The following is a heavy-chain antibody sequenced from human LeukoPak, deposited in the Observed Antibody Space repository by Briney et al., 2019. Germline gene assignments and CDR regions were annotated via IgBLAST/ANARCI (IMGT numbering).Heavy chain of an antibody. CDR3: ARVGVDLWFDP. Sequence: GSSVKVSCKASGGTFSSYAISWARQAPGQGLEWMGRINPNSGGTNYAQKFQGRVTMTRDTSISTAYMELSRLKSDDTAVYYCARVGVDLWFDPWGQGTLVTVSS. CDR2: INPNSGGT. CDR1: GGTFSSYA. V-gene: IGHV1-2*06. J-gene: IGHJ5*02. D-gene: IGHD3/OR15-3a*01.